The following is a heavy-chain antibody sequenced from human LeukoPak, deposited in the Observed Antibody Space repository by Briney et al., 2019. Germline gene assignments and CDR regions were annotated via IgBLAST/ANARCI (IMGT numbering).Heavy chain of an antibody. CDR2: INPSGGST. Sequence: ASVKVSCKASGYTFTSYYMHWVRQAPGQGLEWMGIINPSGGSTSYAQKFQGRVTMTRDTSTSTAYMELRSLRSDDTAVYYCAKDLWGFVEVAAILDYWGQGTLVTVSS. J-gene: IGHJ4*02. CDR3: AKDLWGFVEVAAILDY. CDR1: GYTFTSYY. D-gene: IGHD2-15*01. V-gene: IGHV1-46*01.